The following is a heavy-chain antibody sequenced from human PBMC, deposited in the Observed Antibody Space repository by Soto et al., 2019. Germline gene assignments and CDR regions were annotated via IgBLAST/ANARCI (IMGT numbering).Heavy chain of an antibody. V-gene: IGHV4-59*08. D-gene: IGHD6-13*01. Sequence: SETLSLTCTVSGGSINNDYWSWIRQAPGKGLEWIGYVYRGGANYNPSLKSRVTISIDTSKNQLSLTLTSVTAEDTALYFCAKLGRTAADLIHSFDFWGQGTLVTVSS. CDR1: GGSINNDY. CDR3: AKLGRTAADLIHSFDF. J-gene: IGHJ4*02. CDR2: VYRGGA.